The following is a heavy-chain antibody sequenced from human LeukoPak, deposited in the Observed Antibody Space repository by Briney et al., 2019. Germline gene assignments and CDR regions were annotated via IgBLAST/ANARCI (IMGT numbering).Heavy chain of an antibody. D-gene: IGHD2-2*01. Sequence: ASVKVSCKASGYTFTNYAIHWVRQAPGQRLEWMGWINAGNGRTKYSQMFQGRLTITRDTSASSAYMELSSLRSEDTAVYYCARDGPYIVVVPAAMREAFDIWGQGTMVTVSS. CDR2: INAGNGRT. V-gene: IGHV1-3*01. CDR1: GYTFTNYA. J-gene: IGHJ3*02. CDR3: ARDGPYIVVVPAAMREAFDI.